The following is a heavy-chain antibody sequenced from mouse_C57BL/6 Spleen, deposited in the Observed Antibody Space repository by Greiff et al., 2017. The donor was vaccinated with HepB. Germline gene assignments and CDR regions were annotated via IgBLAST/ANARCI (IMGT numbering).Heavy chain of an antibody. CDR3: ARYSNYLYYFDY. Sequence: QVQLQQSGAELARPGASVKLSCKASGYTFTSYGISWVKQRTGQGLEWIGEIYPRSGNTYYNEKFKGKATLTADKSSSTAYMELRSLTSEDSAVYFCARYSNYLYYFDYWGQGTTLTVSS. CDR1: GYTFTSYG. CDR2: IYPRSGNT. D-gene: IGHD2-5*01. J-gene: IGHJ2*01. V-gene: IGHV1-81*01.